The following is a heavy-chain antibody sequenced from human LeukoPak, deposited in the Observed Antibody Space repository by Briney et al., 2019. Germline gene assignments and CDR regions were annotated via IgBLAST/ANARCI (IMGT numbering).Heavy chain of an antibody. D-gene: IGHD3-22*01. V-gene: IGHV3-30-3*01. CDR3: ARDRDYYDSRGHYNDAFDI. CDR2: ISKDGSNK. J-gene: IGHJ3*02. CDR1: GFTFSIFA. Sequence: GRSLRLSCEASGFTFSIFAIHWVRQAPGKGLEWVAVISKDGSNKDYADSVKGRFTISRDNSRNTLYLQMNSLRAEDTAVYYCARDRDYYDSRGHYNDAFDIWGQGTMVTVSS.